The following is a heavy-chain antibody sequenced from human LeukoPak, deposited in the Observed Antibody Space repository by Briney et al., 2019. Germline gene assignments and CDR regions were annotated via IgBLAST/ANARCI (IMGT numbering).Heavy chain of an antibody. Sequence: EINHSGSTNYTPSLKSRVTISVDTSKNQFSLKLSSVTAADTAVYYCARAAGRGYSSSWYVYWGQGTLVTVSS. J-gene: IGHJ4*02. D-gene: IGHD6-13*01. CDR2: INHSGST. V-gene: IGHV4-34*01. CDR3: ARAAGRGYSSSWYVY.